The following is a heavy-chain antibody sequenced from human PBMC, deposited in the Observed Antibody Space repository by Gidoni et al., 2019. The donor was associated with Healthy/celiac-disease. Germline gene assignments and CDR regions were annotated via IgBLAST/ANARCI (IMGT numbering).Heavy chain of an antibody. V-gene: IGHV1-69*08. CDR2: IIPILGIA. CDR1: GCTFSSST. Sequence: QVQLVQSGAEVQKPGSSVKVSCKDSGCTFSSSTIREVRQAPGQVRDCMGRIIPILGIASSAQKFQCRVTITADKSTSTAYMVLSSLRSVDTAVDYCARDDRDSSGYYSRVRYYYYVMDVWGQGTTVTVSS. CDR3: ARDDRDSSGYYSRVRYYYYVMDV. J-gene: IGHJ6*02. D-gene: IGHD3-22*01.